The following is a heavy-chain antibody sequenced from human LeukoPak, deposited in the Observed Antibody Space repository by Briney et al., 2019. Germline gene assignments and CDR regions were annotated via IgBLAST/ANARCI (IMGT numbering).Heavy chain of an antibody. CDR2: ISSSSSYI. J-gene: IGHJ4*02. V-gene: IGHV3-21*01. D-gene: IGHD6-13*01. CDR3: ARPRGAAAGQAFDY. CDR1: GFTFSSYS. Sequence: GGSLRLSCAASGFTFSSYSMNWVRQAPGKGLEWVSSISSSSSYIYYADSVKGRFTISRDNAKNSLYLQMNSLRAEDTAVCYCARPRGAAAGQAFDYWGQGTLVTVSS.